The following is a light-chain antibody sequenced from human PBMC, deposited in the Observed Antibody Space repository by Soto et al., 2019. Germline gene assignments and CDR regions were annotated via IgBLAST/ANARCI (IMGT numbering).Light chain of an antibody. CDR3: SSYTTSTVRV. V-gene: IGLV2-14*01. CDR1: NSDVGRYNY. Sequence: QSALTQPASVSGSPGQSVTLSCTGTNSDVGRYNYVSWYQHHPGKAPKLVIYEVSERPSGVSNRFSGSKSGNTASLTISGLRAEDEADYYCSSYTTSTVRVFGGGTKLTVL. CDR2: EVS. J-gene: IGLJ3*02.